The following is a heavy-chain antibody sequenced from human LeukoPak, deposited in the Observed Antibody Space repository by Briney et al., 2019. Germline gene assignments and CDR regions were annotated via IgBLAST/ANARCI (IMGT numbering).Heavy chain of an antibody. CDR2: ISVYNDNA. J-gene: IGHJ4*02. Sequence: ASVKVPCQASGYTFSNYVLTWVRQAPGQGLEWMGWISVYNDNAIYAQKFEGRVTMTTDTSTSTGYMELRSLRFDDTAVYYCARSGPKDWALDYWGRGTLVSVSS. D-gene: IGHD1-14*01. CDR3: ARSGPKDWALDY. CDR1: GYTFSNYV. V-gene: IGHV1-18*01.